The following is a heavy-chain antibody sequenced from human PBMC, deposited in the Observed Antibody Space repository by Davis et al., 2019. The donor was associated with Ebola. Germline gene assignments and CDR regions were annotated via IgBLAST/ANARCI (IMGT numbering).Heavy chain of an antibody. Sequence: GESLKISCASSGFTFSSCGMHWVRQAPGKGLEWVAYIKEDETEKYVDSVKGRFTISRDNAKNSIYLQMNSLRGEDTAVYYCSRGIGANTWGQGTQVTVSS. CDR2: IKEDETEK. V-gene: IGHV3-7*04. CDR3: SRGIGANT. CDR1: GFTFSSCG. D-gene: IGHD2/OR15-2a*01. J-gene: IGHJ4*02.